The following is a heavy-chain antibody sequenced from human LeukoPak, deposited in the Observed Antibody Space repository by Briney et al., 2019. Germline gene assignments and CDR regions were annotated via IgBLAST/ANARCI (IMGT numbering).Heavy chain of an antibody. V-gene: IGHV4-34*01. CDR3: ARGGRTYYDFWSGYSHYFDY. D-gene: IGHD3-3*01. CDR1: GGSFSGYY. CDR2: INHSGGT. Sequence: SETLSLTCAVYGGSFSGYYWSWIRQSPGRGLEWIGAINHSGGTKYNPSLKSRVTISIDTSKNYFSLKLTSVTAADTAVCYCARGGRTYYDFWSGYSHYFDYWGQGTLVTVSS. J-gene: IGHJ4*02.